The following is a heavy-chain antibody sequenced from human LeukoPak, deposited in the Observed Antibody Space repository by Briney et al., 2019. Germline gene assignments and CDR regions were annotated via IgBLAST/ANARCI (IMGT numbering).Heavy chain of an antibody. CDR3: TGNYYGSGSYADFDY. Sequence: PGGSLRLSCAASGFTFSSYEMNRVRQAPGKGLEWVSYISSSGSTIYYADSVKGRFTISRDNAKNSLYLQMNSLKTEDTAVYYCTGNYYGSGSYADFDYWGQGTLVTVSS. D-gene: IGHD3-10*01. V-gene: IGHV3-48*03. J-gene: IGHJ4*02. CDR1: GFTFSSYE. CDR2: ISSSGSTI.